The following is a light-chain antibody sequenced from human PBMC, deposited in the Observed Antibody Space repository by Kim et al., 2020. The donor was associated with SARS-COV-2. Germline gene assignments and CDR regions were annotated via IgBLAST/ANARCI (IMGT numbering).Light chain of an antibody. CDR1: QSVASN. J-gene: IGKJ5*01. Sequence: SPGERATLSGRASQSVASNLAWYQQKPGQAPRLLIYDASTRATGLPARFSGSGSGTEFILTISSLQSEDFAVYYCQQYNNWPPITFGQGTRLEIK. V-gene: IGKV3-15*01. CDR2: DAS. CDR3: QQYNNWPPIT.